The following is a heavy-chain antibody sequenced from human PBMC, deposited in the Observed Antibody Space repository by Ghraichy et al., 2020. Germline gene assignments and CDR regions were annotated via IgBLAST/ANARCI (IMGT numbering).Heavy chain of an antibody. CDR3: AREVNLVAATLFERYYYYYMDV. V-gene: IGHV3-7*01. D-gene: IGHD2-15*01. J-gene: IGHJ6*03. Sequence: GGSLRLSCAASGFTFSSYWMSWVRQAPGKGLEWVANIKQDGSEKYYVDSVKGRFTISRDNAKNSLYLQMNSLRAEDTAVYYCAREVNLVAATLFERYYYYYMDVWGKGTTVTVSS. CDR1: GFTFSSYW. CDR2: IKQDGSEK.